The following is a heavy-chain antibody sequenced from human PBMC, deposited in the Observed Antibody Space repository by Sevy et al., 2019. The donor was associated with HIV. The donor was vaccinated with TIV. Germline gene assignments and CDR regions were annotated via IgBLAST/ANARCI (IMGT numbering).Heavy chain of an antibody. J-gene: IGHJ4*02. V-gene: IGHV3-23*01. CDR3: AREGCTKPHDY. CDR2: FSFGCGRI. Sequence: GGSLRLSCAASGFTFSKYSMSWVRQAPGKGLEWVSTFSFGCGRINYADSVKGRFTISRDDSKNTPYLQMNSLRAEDTAVYYCAREGCTKPHDYWGQGTLVTVSS. CDR1: GFTFSKYS. D-gene: IGHD2-8*01.